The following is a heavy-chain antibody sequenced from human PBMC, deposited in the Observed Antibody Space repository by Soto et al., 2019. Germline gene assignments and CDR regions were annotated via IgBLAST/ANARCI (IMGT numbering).Heavy chain of an antibody. CDR2: IYSGGST. Sequence: EVQLVESGGGLVQPGGSLRLSCAASGFTVSSNYMSWVRQAPGKGLEWVSVIYSGGSTYYADSVKGRFTISRHNSKNTLYLRMNSLRAEDTAVYYCARDEAGDAFDIWGQGTMVTVSS. V-gene: IGHV3-53*04. CDR1: GFTVSSNY. CDR3: ARDEAGDAFDI. J-gene: IGHJ3*02.